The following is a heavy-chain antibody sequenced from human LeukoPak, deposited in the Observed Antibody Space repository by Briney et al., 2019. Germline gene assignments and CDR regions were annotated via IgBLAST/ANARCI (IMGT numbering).Heavy chain of an antibody. CDR3: AKGGSSAWYYFDY. CDR1: GFTFSNYD. CDR2: IRYDGSNK. J-gene: IGHJ4*02. V-gene: IGHV3-30*02. Sequence: GGSLRLSCAASGFTFSNYDTHWVRQAPGKGLEWVAFIRYDGSNKYYADSVKGRFPISRDNSKNTLYLQMNSLRAEDTAVYYCAKGGSSAWYYFDYWGQGTLVTVSS. D-gene: IGHD6-19*01.